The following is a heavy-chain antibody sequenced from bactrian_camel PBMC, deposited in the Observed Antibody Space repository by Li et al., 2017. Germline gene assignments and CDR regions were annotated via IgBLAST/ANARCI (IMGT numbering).Heavy chain of an antibody. CDR1: GAMVNLNY. CDR3: AASLPGIRYCPRSPTDYNY. CDR2: IDNDGTT. J-gene: IGHJ4*01. Sequence: HVQLVESGGGSVQAGGSLRLSCATSGAMVNLNYLVSGFTVNTYCMGWFRGSEREGVAAIDNDGTTRYADSVRGRFTISRDNAKKTLYLQMNSLRPEDTAMYYCAASLPGIRYCPRSPTDYNYWGQGTQVTVS. V-gene: IGHV3S53*01. D-gene: IGHD3*01.